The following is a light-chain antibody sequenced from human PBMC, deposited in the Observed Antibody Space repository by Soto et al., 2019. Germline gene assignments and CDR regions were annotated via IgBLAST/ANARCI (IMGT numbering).Light chain of an antibody. CDR2: GAS. J-gene: IGKJ1*01. CDR1: QSVSSSY. Sequence: EIVMTQSPATLSLSPGERATLSCSASQSVSSSYLSWYQQKPGQAPRLLIYGASTRATGIPARFSGSGSGTDFTLTISSLQPEDFAVYYCQQDYNLPRTFGQGTKVEIK. CDR3: QQDYNLPRT. V-gene: IGKV3D-7*01.